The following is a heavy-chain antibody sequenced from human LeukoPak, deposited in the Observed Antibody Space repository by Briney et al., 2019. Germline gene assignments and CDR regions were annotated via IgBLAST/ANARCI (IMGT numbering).Heavy chain of an antibody. J-gene: IGHJ6*02. D-gene: IGHD3-16*02. Sequence: HPGGSLRLSCAASGFTVSEYDMHWVRQATGKGLEWVSAIGLVGDTYYLGSVKGRFTMSRDNANNKVHLQMNSLRDGDTGVYYCLRDYHGMDVWGQGTTVIVSS. V-gene: IGHV3-13*01. CDR1: GFTVSEYD. CDR2: IGLVGDT. CDR3: LRDYHGMDV.